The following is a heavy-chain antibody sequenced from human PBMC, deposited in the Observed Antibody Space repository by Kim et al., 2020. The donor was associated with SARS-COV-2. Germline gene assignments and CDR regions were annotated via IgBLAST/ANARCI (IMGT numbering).Heavy chain of an antibody. CDR1: GGSITAYY. CDR2: THYTGGT. Sequence: SETLSLTCTVSGGSITAYYWSWVRQPPGKGLEWIGYTHYTGGTNYNPSLESRVAMSVDTSKSQVSLRVSSVTAADTALYYWARHNGAKGGTFDYWGQGT. CDR3: ARHNGAKGGTFDY. J-gene: IGHJ4*02. V-gene: IGHV4-59*08. D-gene: IGHD4-17*01.